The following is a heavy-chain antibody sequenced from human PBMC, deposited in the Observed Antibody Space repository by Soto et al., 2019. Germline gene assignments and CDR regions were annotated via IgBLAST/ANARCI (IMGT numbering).Heavy chain of an antibody. D-gene: IGHD4-4*01. CDR2: INADNGNT. J-gene: IGHJ4*02. CDR3: ARKADSTVTTSGQLGY. CDR1: GYTFTSYG. V-gene: IGHV1-18*01. Sequence: ASVKVSCKASGYTFTSYGISWVRQAPGQGLEWMGWINADNGNTNYAQKFQGRVTMTRDTSASTAYMELSSLRSEDTAVYYCARKADSTVTTSGQLGYWGQGTLVTVSS.